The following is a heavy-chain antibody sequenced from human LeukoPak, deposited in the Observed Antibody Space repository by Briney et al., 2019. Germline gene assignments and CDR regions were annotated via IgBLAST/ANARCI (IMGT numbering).Heavy chain of an antibody. J-gene: IGHJ4*02. CDR3: ARRDTGDRDY. CDR2: IFYSGST. V-gene: IGHV4-39*01. Sequence: SETLSLTCTVSGGSISSSSYYWAWIRQPPGKGLEWIGSIFYSGSTYYNPSLKSRVTISVDTSKNQFSLKLSSVTAADTAVYYCARRDTGDRDYWGQGTLVTVSS. D-gene: IGHD7-27*01. CDR1: GGSISSSSYY.